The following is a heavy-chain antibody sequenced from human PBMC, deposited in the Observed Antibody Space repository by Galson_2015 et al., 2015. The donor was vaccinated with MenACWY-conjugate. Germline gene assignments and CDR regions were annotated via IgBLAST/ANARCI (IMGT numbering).Heavy chain of an antibody. CDR1: GFNFTNYA. CDR3: AKDLSTRGSGYRAIPDP. V-gene: IGHV3-23*01. J-gene: IGHJ5*02. CDR2: ISGSGGST. D-gene: IGHD3-3*01. Sequence: SLRLSCAASGFNFTNYAMSWVRQAPGKGLEWVSAISGSGGSTYSADSVKGRFTISRDNSKNTLYLQMNSLRTEDTAVYYCAKDLSTRGSGYRAIPDPWGQGTLVTVST.